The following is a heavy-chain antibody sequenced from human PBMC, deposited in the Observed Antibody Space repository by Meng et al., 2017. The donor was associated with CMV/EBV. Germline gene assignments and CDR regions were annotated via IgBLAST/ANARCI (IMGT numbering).Heavy chain of an antibody. CDR1: GFTFSDHY. CDR3: ARSQGDFWSGSDAFDI. CDR2: TRNKANSYTT. D-gene: IGHD3-3*01. V-gene: IGHV3-72*01. Sequence: GESLKISCAASGFTFSDHYMGWVRQAPGKGLEWVGRTRNKANSYTTEYAASVKGRFTISRDDSKNSLYLQMNSLKTEDTAVYYCARSQGDFWSGSDAFDIWGQGTMVTVSS. J-gene: IGHJ3*02.